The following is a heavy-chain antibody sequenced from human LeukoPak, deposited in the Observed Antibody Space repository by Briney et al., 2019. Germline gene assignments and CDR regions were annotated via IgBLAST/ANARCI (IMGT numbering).Heavy chain of an antibody. D-gene: IGHD5-18*01. CDR2: IYYSGST. CDR1: GGSISSSSYY. CDR3: ARGAVDTAMDYDY. J-gene: IGHJ4*02. Sequence: SETPSLTCTVSGGSISSSSYYWGCIRQPPGKGLEWIGSIYYSGSTYYNPSLKSRVTISVDTSKNQFSLKLSSVTAADTAVYYCARGAVDTAMDYDYWGQGTLVTVSS. V-gene: IGHV4-39*07.